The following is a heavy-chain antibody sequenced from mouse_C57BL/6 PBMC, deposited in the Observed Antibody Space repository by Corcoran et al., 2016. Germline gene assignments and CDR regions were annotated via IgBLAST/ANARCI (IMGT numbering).Heavy chain of an antibody. J-gene: IGHJ3*01. Sequence: QIQLVQSGPELKKPGETVKISCKASGYTFTTYGMSWVKRAPGKGLKWMGWINTYSGVPTYADDFKGRFAFSLETSASTAYLQINNLKNEDTATYFCARGATVVATKAWFAYWGQGTLVTVSA. D-gene: IGHD1-1*01. CDR1: GYTFTTYG. CDR2: INTYSGVP. V-gene: IGHV9-3*01. CDR3: ARGATVVATKAWFAY.